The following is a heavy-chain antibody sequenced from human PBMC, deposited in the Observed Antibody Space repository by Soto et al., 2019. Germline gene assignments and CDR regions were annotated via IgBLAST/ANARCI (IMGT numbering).Heavy chain of an antibody. Sequence: GGSLRLSCAASGFTFSSYAMSWVRQAPGKGLEWVSAISGSGSSTYYADSVKGRFTISRDNSKNTLYLQMNSLRAEDTAVYYCAKDLRSSGWPYYAFDGWGQGTMVTVSS. CDR2: ISGSGSST. V-gene: IGHV3-23*01. CDR1: GFTFSSYA. CDR3: AKDLRSSGWPYYAFDG. D-gene: IGHD6-19*01. J-gene: IGHJ3*01.